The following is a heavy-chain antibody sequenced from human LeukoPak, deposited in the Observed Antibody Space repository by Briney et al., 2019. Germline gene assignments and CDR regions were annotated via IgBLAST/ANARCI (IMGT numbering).Heavy chain of an antibody. V-gene: IGHV3-21*01. CDR3: ARDWRYGSANY. CDR2: ISSSSSYI. CDR1: GFTFGSYS. Sequence: GGSLRLSCAASGFTFGSYSMNWVRQAPGKGLEWVSSISSSSSYIYYADSVKGRFTISRDNAKNSLYLQMNSLRAEDTAVYYCARDWRYGSANYWGQGTLVTVSS. J-gene: IGHJ4*02. D-gene: IGHD3-10*01.